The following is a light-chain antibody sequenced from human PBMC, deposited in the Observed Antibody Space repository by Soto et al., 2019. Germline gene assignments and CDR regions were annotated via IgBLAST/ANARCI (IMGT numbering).Light chain of an antibody. Sequence: EIVLTQSPATLSAFPGDRVTLSCTTSQALNTRLAWYQHKPGQAPRVVIYLTSNRAAGVPSRFSGSGSGTDFTLTISSLEHEDFAVYFCQQRSNSPLTFGGGTKVDIK. V-gene: IGKV3-11*01. CDR2: LTS. J-gene: IGKJ4*01. CDR1: QALNTR. CDR3: QQRSNSPLT.